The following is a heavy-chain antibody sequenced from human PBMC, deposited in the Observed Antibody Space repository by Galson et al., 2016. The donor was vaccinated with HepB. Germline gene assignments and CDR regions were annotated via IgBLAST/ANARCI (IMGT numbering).Heavy chain of an antibody. J-gene: IGHJ5*02. CDR1: GFTFSSYA. CDR3: AKAADYYDSSGYYYLNWFDP. Sequence: SLRLSCAASGFTFSSYAMSWVRQAPGKGLEWVSAISGSGGSKYYADSVKGRFTISRDNSKNTLYLQMNSLRAEDTAVYYCAKAADYYDSSGYYYLNWFDPWGQGTLVTVSS. D-gene: IGHD3-22*01. CDR2: ISGSGGSK. V-gene: IGHV3-23*01.